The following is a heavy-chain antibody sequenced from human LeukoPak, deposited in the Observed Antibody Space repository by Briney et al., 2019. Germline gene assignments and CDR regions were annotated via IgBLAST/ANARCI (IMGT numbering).Heavy chain of an antibody. CDR2: IYSGGST. V-gene: IGHV3-53*01. Sequence: GGSLRLSCAASGFTVSSNYMSWVRQAPGKGLEWVSVIYSGGSTYYADSVKGRFTISRDNSKNTLYLQMNSLRAEDTAVYYRARVAGYYDSSGYQYYFDYWGQGTLVTVSS. D-gene: IGHD3-22*01. CDR1: GFTVSSNY. J-gene: IGHJ4*02. CDR3: ARVAGYYDSSGYQYYFDY.